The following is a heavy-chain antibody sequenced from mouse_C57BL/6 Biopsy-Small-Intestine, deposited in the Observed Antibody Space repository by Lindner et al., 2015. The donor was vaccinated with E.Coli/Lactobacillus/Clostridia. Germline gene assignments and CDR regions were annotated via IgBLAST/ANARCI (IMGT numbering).Heavy chain of an antibody. J-gene: IGHJ2*01. CDR1: GYAFSSSW. Sequence: VQLQESGPELVKPGASVKISCKASGYAFSSSWMNWVKQRPGKGLEWIGRIYPGDGDTNYNGKFKGKATLTADKSSSTAYMQLSSLTSEDSAVYFCARDSVITTVVAPYYFDYVGPRHHSHSLL. D-gene: IGHD1-1*01. V-gene: IGHV1-82*01. CDR3: ARDSVITTVVAPYYFDY. CDR2: IYPGDGDT.